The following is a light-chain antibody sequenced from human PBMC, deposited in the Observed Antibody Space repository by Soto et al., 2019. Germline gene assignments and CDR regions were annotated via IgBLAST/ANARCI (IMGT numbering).Light chain of an antibody. J-gene: IGKJ1*01. CDR3: QQYNDWPRT. CDR2: GVS. V-gene: IGKV3-15*01. Sequence: EVVMTQSPATLSVSPGEGATLYCRASQSVSSNLAWYQHKPGQAPRLLIYGVSTRATGIPARFSGSGSETEFTLTISSPQSEDFAVYYCQQYNDWPRTFGQGTKVDIK. CDR1: QSVSSN.